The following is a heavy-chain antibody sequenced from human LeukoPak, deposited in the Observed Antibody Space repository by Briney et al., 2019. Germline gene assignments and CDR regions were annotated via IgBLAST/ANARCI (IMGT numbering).Heavy chain of an antibody. Sequence: SVKVSCKASGGTFSSYAISWMRQAPGQGLEWMGGIIPIFGTANYAQKFQGRVTITTDESTSTAYMELSSLRSEDTAVYYCAHHSSSSRANWFDPWGQGTLVTVSS. CDR2: IIPIFGTA. CDR3: AHHSSSSRANWFDP. V-gene: IGHV1-69*05. CDR1: GGTFSSYA. J-gene: IGHJ5*02. D-gene: IGHD6-6*01.